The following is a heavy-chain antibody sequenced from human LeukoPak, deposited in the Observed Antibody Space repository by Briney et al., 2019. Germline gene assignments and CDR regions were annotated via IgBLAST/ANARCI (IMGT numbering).Heavy chain of an antibody. J-gene: IGHJ3*02. D-gene: IGHD2-2*01. V-gene: IGHV3-7*01. Sequence: GGSLRLSCAASGFTFSSYWMSWVRQAPGKGLEWVANIKQDGSEKYYVDSVKGRFTISRDNAKNSLYLQMNSLRAEDTAVYYCARGDEVPAAWGAFDIWGQGTMVTVSS. CDR1: GFTFSSYW. CDR2: IKQDGSEK. CDR3: ARGDEVPAAWGAFDI.